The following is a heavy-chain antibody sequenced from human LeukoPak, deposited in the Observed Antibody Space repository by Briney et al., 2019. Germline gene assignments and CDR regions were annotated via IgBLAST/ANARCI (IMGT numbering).Heavy chain of an antibody. D-gene: IGHD3-22*01. V-gene: IGHV4-59*01. Sequence: PSETLSLTCTVSGGSISSYYWSWIRRPPGKGLEWIGYIYYSGSTNYNPSLKSRVTISVDTSKDQFSLKLSSVTAADTAVYYCARTPYYYDSSGYSYNHDAFDIWGQGTMVTVSS. CDR1: GGSISSYY. CDR3: ARTPYYYDSSGYSYNHDAFDI. CDR2: IYYSGST. J-gene: IGHJ3*02.